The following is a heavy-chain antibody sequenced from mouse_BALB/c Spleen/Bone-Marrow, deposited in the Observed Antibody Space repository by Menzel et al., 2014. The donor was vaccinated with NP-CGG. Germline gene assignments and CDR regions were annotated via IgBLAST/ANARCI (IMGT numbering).Heavy chain of an antibody. V-gene: IGHV1-14*01. D-gene: IGHD2-2*01. CDR3: ARSLYGFDWYFDV. CDR1: GYTFTSYV. Sequence: VQLQQSGPELVKPGASVKMSCKASGYTFTSYVMHWVKQKPGQGLEWIGNINPYNDGTKYNEKFKGEATLTSDKFSSTAYMELGSLTSEDSAVYYCARSLYGFDWYFDVWGAGTTVTVSS. J-gene: IGHJ1*01. CDR2: INPYNDGT.